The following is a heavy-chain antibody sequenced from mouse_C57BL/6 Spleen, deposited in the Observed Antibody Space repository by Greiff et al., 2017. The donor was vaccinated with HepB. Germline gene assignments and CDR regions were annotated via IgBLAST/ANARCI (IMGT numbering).Heavy chain of an antibody. V-gene: IGHV5-4*03. Sequence: EVKLMESGGGLVKPGGSLKLSCAASGFTFSSYAMSWVRQTPEKRLEWVATISDGGSYTYYPDNVKGRFTIYRDNAKNNLYLQMSHLKSEDTAMYYCARGGLGEYFDVWGTGTTVTVSS. J-gene: IGHJ1*03. CDR2: ISDGGSYT. CDR1: GFTFSSYA. D-gene: IGHD4-1*01. CDR3: ARGGLGEYFDV.